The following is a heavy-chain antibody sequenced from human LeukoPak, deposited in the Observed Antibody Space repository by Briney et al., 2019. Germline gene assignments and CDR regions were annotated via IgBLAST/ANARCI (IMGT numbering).Heavy chain of an antibody. V-gene: IGHV3-21*01. CDR1: GFTFSSYS. CDR2: ISSSSSYI. CDR3: ARDTPLYYDFWSGYYRHFDY. J-gene: IGHJ4*02. D-gene: IGHD3-3*01. Sequence: GGSLRLSCAASGFTFSSYSMNWVRQAPGKGLEWVSSISSSSSYIYYADSVKGRFTISRDNAKNSLYLQMNSLRAEDTAVYYCARDTPLYYDFWSGYYRHFDYWGQGTLVTVSS.